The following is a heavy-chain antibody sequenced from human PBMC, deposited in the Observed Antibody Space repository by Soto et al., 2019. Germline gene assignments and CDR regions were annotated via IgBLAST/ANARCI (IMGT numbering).Heavy chain of an antibody. Sequence: GASVKVSCKASGGTFSSYAISWVRQAPGQGLEWMGGIIPIFGTANYAQKFQGRVTITADESTSTAYMELSSLRSEDTAVYYCARVPIFGVEKAIDYWGQGILVTVSS. CDR2: IIPIFGTA. J-gene: IGHJ4*02. CDR3: ARVPIFGVEKAIDY. D-gene: IGHD3-3*01. CDR1: GGTFSSYA. V-gene: IGHV1-69*13.